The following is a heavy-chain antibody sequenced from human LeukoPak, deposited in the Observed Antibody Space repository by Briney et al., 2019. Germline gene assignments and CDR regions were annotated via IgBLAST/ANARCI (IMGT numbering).Heavy chain of an antibody. CDR1: GFTVSGNN. Sequence: GGSLRPSCAASGFTVSGNNMTWVRQAPGKGLEWVAGIRIDGVTDSTDSVKGRFIISRDNSKNTLYLQMHSLTAEDTAVYFCAKEGGLRYCSVTICAFAYWGQGTPVTVSS. D-gene: IGHD2-15*01. V-gene: IGHV3-53*01. CDR3: AKEGGLRYCSVTICAFAY. J-gene: IGHJ4*02. CDR2: IRIDGVT.